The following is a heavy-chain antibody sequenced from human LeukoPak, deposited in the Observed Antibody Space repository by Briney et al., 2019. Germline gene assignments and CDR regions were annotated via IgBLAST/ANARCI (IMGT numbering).Heavy chain of an antibody. CDR1: DGSIDSFS. D-gene: IGHD3-9*01. CDR3: ARGGYYDVLTGLNRFYFDY. Sequence: KPSETLSLTCIVSDGSIDSFSWSWIRRPPGKGLEWIGYIHYSGSTNYNPSLKSRVTISIDTSKSQFSLKLSSVTAADTAVYYCARGGYYDVLTGLNRFYFDYWGQGTLVTVSS. CDR2: IHYSGST. V-gene: IGHV4-59*01. J-gene: IGHJ4*02.